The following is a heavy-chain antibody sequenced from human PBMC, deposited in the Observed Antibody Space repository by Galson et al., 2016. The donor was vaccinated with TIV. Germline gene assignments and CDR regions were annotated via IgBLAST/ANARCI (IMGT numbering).Heavy chain of an antibody. CDR1: GFTFSDYH. V-gene: IGHV3-11*01. CDR3: ARLGQFDY. J-gene: IGHJ4*02. CDR2: ISPSGNTI. Sequence: SLRLSCAASGFTFSDYHMTWIRQAPAKGLEWISYISPSGNTIYYADSVKGRFTISSDNAKNSLSLQMNSLRADDTAVYYCARLGQFDYWGQGTLVTVSS.